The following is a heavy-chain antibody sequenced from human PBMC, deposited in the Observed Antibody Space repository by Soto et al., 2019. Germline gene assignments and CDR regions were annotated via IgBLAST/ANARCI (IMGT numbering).Heavy chain of an antibody. Sequence: GGYPRLSCTASGFTFGDYAMSWVRQAPGKGLEWVGFIRSKAYGGTTEYAASVKGRFTISRDDSKSIAYLQMNSLKTEDTAVYYCSGAGTPMDYYGMDVWGQGNTVTVSS. CDR2: IRSKAYGGTT. CDR3: SGAGTPMDYYGMDV. D-gene: IGHD1-26*01. V-gene: IGHV3-49*04. J-gene: IGHJ6*02. CDR1: GFTFGDYA.